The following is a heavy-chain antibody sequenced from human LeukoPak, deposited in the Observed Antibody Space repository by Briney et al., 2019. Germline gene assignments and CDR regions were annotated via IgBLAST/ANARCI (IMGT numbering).Heavy chain of an antibody. CDR2: ISAYNGNT. Sequence: ASVKVSCKASGYTFTSYGISWVRQAPGQGLEWMGWISAYNGNTNYAQKLQGRVTMTTDTSTSTAYMELRSLRSEDTAVYYCAREYRGQWLVRDYFDYWGQGTLVTVSS. CDR1: GYTFTSYG. V-gene: IGHV1-18*04. J-gene: IGHJ4*02. D-gene: IGHD6-19*01. CDR3: AREYRGQWLVRDYFDY.